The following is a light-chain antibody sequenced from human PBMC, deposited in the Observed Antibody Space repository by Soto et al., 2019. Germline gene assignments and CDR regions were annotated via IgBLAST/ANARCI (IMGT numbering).Light chain of an antibody. V-gene: IGLV2-14*01. CDR3: SSYTSSSTLV. J-gene: IGLJ1*01. CDR2: EVN. Sequence: QSVLTQPASVSGSPGLSITISCTGTSSDVGGYNYVSWYQQYPGKVPQLLIYEVNNRPSGVSSRFSGSKSRHTASLTISGLQPEHEADYYCSSYTSSSTLVFGTGTKLTVL. CDR1: SSDVGGYNY.